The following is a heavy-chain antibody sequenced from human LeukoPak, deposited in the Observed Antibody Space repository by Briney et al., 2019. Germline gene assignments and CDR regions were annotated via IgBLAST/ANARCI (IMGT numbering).Heavy chain of an antibody. CDR2: IIPILGIA. Sequence: SVKVSCKASGGTFSSYAISWVRQAPGQGLEWMGRIIPILGIANYAQKFQGRVTITADKSTSTAYMELSSLRSDDTAVYYCARDQRWFGELSPDFDYWGQGTLVTVSS. CDR1: GGTFSSYA. D-gene: IGHD3-10*01. J-gene: IGHJ4*02. V-gene: IGHV1-69*04. CDR3: ARDQRWFGELSPDFDY.